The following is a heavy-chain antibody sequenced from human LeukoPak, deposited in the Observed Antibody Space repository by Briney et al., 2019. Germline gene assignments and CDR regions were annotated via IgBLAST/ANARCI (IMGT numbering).Heavy chain of an antibody. CDR2: IYHSGST. Sequence: PSETLSLTCAVSGGSISSSNWWSWVRQPPGKGLEWIGEIYHSGSTNYNPSLKSRVTISVDKSKNQFSLKLSSVTAADTAVYYCARRSEYGDRPVDYWGQGTLVTVSS. V-gene: IGHV4-4*02. CDR1: GGSISSSNW. CDR3: ARRSEYGDRPVDY. D-gene: IGHD4-17*01. J-gene: IGHJ4*02.